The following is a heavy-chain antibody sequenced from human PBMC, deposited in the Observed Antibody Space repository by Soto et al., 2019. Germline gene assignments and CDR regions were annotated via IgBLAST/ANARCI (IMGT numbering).Heavy chain of an antibody. D-gene: IGHD3-3*01. CDR1: GFTFSGYW. Sequence: EVQLVESGGGLVQPGGSLRLSCAASGFTFSGYWMTWVRQAPGKGLEWVANIKQDGSEKNYVESVKGRFTVTRDNAKNSLYLQMNSLTVEDTAVYLCARVWPLSGVFVWGQGTLVTVS. CDR2: IKQDGSEK. J-gene: IGHJ4*02. CDR3: ARVWPLSGVFV. V-gene: IGHV3-7*05.